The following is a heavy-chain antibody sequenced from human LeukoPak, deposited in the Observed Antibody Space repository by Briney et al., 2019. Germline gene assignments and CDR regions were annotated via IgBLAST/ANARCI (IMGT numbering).Heavy chain of an antibody. D-gene: IGHD3-16*01. J-gene: IGHJ5*02. CDR1: GGSISSYC. V-gene: IGHV4-59*01. CDR3: ARDIYGFDP. Sequence: SETLSLTCTVSGGSISSYCWSWIRQPPGKGLEWIGYIYYSGSTNYNPSLKSRVTISVDTSKNQFSLKLSSVTAADTAVYYCARDIYGFDPWGQGTLVTVSS. CDR2: IYYSGST.